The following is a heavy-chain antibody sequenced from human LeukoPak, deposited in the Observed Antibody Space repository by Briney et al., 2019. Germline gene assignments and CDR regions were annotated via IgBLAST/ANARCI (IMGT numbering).Heavy chain of an antibody. V-gene: IGHV3-23*01. Sequence: PGGSLRLSCAASGFTFNTYDMSWVRQSPVKGLEWVSGLSGSGDRTYYTDSVKGRFIISRDNSKNTVYLQMNTLRAEDTALYCCVRGGTLVRGGDPFDYWGQGTLVTVSS. D-gene: IGHD3-10*01. CDR3: VRGGTLVRGGDPFDY. CDR1: GFTFNTYD. CDR2: LSGSGDRT. J-gene: IGHJ4*02.